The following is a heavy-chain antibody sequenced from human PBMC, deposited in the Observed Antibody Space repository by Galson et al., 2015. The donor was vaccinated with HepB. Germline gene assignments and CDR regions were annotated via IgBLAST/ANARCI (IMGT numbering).Heavy chain of an antibody. CDR1: GYTFTSYG. J-gene: IGHJ5*02. Sequence: SVKVSCKASGYTFTSYGISWVRQAPGQGLEWMGWISAYNGNTNYAQKLQGRVTMTTDPSTSTAYMELRSLRSDDTAVYYCARAGYSSSWYYRNWFDPWGQGTLVTVSS. V-gene: IGHV1-18*01. D-gene: IGHD6-13*01. CDR3: ARAGYSSSWYYRNWFDP. CDR2: ISAYNGNT.